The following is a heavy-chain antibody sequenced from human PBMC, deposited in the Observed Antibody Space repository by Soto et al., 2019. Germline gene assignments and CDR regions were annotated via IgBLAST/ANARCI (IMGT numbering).Heavy chain of an antibody. D-gene: IGHD5-12*01. CDR3: ARGGLYSGYDADYYYGMDV. Sequence: PSETLSLTCAVYGGSFSGYYWSWIRQPPGKGLEWIGEINHSGSTNYNPSLKSRVTISVDTSKNQFSLKLSSVTAADTAVYYCARGGLYSGYDADYYYGMDVWGQGTTVTVSS. V-gene: IGHV4-34*01. J-gene: IGHJ6*02. CDR2: INHSGST. CDR1: GGSFSGYY.